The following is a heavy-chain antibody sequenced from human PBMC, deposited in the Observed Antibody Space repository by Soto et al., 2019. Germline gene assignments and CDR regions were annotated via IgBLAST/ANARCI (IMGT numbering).Heavy chain of an antibody. CDR1: RNSFSDYW. V-gene: IGHV5-51*01. CDR3: ASHTNSWYYFDH. Sequence: GESLKISCKAFRNSFSDYWIGWVRQMPGKGLEWMGFIYPGDSDTRYSPSFQGQVTISADESISTAYLQWSSLKASDTAIYFCASHTNSWYYFDHWGQGTVVTVSS. J-gene: IGHJ4*02. CDR2: IYPGDSDT. D-gene: IGHD6-13*01.